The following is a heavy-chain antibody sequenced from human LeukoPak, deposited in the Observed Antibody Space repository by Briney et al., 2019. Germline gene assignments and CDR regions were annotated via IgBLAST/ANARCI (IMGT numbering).Heavy chain of an antibody. V-gene: IGHV5-51*01. Sequence: GEPLKISCKGSGYSFTSYWIAWVRQMPGKGLEWMGIIYPGDSDTRYSPSFQGQVTISADKSISTAYLQWSSLKASDTAIYYCARRFYYDSSGHYYYYMDVWGKGTTVTVSS. D-gene: IGHD3-22*01. CDR1: GYSFTSYW. J-gene: IGHJ6*03. CDR2: IYPGDSDT. CDR3: ARRFYYDSSGHYYYYMDV.